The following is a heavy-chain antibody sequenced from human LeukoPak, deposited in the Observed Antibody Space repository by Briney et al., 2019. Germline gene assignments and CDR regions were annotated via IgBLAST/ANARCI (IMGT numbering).Heavy chain of an antibody. J-gene: IGHJ4*02. D-gene: IGHD1-26*01. Sequence: SETLSLTCTVSGYSISSGYYWGWIRQPPGKGLEWIGSIYYSGSTYYNPSLKSRVTISVDTSKNQFSLKLSSVTAADTAVYYCARHPVGATWYFDYWGQGTLVTVSS. CDR3: ARHPVGATWYFDY. CDR1: GYSISSGYY. V-gene: IGHV4-38-2*02. CDR2: IYYSGST.